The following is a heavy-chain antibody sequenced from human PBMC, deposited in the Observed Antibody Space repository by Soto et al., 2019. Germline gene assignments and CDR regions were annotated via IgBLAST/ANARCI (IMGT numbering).Heavy chain of an antibody. D-gene: IGHD3-22*01. Sequence: SETLSLTCTVSGGSISSGGYYWSWIRQHPGKGLECIGYIYYSGSTYYNPSLKSRVTISVDTSKNQFSLWLSSVTAADTAVYYCATNGEYYDSSGPKYVPHWGQGTLVTVSS. CDR3: ATNGEYYDSSGPKYVPH. J-gene: IGHJ4*01. CDR1: GGSISSGGYY. V-gene: IGHV4-31*03. CDR2: IYYSGST.